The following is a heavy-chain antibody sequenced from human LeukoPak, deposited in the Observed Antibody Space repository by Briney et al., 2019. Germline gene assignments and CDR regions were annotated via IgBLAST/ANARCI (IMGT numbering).Heavy chain of an antibody. J-gene: IGHJ4*02. CDR3: ARLTRRGSGSGSYYSY. Sequence: SETLSLTCTVSGGSISSYYWSWIRQHPGKGLEWIGYIYYSGSTNYNPSLKSRVTISVDTSKNQFSLKLSSVTAADTAVYFCARLTRRGSGSGSYYSYWGQGTLVTVSS. CDR1: GGSISSYY. V-gene: IGHV4-59*08. D-gene: IGHD3-10*01. CDR2: IYYSGST.